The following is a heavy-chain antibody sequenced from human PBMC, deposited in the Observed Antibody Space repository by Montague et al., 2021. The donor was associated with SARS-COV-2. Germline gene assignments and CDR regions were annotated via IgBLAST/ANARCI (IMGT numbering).Heavy chain of an antibody. CDR3: ARLNFRITIFGVVRSRVFDY. Sequence: SETLSLTCTVSGGSISSSSYYWGWIRQPPGKGLEWIGSIYYSGSTYYNPSLKSRVTISVDTSKNQFSLKLSSVTAADTAVYYCARLNFRITIFGVVRSRVFDYWGQGTLVTVS. D-gene: IGHD3-3*01. CDR1: GGSISSSSYY. CDR2: IYYSGST. J-gene: IGHJ4*02. V-gene: IGHV4-39*01.